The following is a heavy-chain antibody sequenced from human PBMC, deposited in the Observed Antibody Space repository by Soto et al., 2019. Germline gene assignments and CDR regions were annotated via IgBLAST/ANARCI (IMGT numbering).Heavy chain of an antibody. CDR3: ARTGYYYYGMDV. Sequence: EVQLLESGGGLVQPGGSLRLSCAASGFTFSSYAMSWVRQAPGKGLEWVSAISGSGGSTYYADSVKGRFTISRDNSKNTLYLHMNSLRAEDTAVYYCARTGYYYYGMDVWGQGTTVTVSS. V-gene: IGHV3-23*01. CDR1: GFTFSSYA. J-gene: IGHJ6*02. CDR2: ISGSGGST.